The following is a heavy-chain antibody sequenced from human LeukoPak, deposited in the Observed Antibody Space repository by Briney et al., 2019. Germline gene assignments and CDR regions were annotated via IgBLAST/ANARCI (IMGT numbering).Heavy chain of an antibody. CDR1: GFTLITYC. D-gene: IGHD2-15*01. J-gene: IGHJ4*02. Sequence: GGSLRLSCTASGFTLITYCLTWVRQAPGKGLERVSSISSSSYIYYADSVKGRFTISRDNAKNSLYLQMNSLRAEDTAVYYCARGGSKIRGGTFDYWGQGTLVTVSS. V-gene: IGHV3-21*01. CDR2: ISSSSYI. CDR3: ARGGSKIRGGTFDY.